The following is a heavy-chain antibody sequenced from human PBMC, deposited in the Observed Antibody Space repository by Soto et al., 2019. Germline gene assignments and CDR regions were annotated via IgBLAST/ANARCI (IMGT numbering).Heavy chain of an antibody. CDR3: ARPPYMTTVTTGWFDP. V-gene: IGHV1-46*01. J-gene: IGHJ5*02. Sequence: ASVKVSFKASGYTFTSYYIHWVRQAPGQGLEWMGIINPSGGSTSYAQKFQGRVTMTRDTSTSTVYMELSSLRSEDTAVYYCARPPYMTTVTTGWFDPWGQGTLVTVSS. CDR2: INPSGGST. CDR1: GYTFTSYY. D-gene: IGHD4-17*01.